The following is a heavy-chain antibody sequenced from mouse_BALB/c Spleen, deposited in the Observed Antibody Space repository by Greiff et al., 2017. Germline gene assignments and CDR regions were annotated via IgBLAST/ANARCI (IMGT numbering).Heavy chain of an antibody. Sequence: DVQLVESGGGLVQPGGSLRLSCATSGFTFTDYYMSWVRQPPGKALEWLGFIRNKANGYTTEYSASVKGRFTISRDNSQSILYLQMNTLRAEDSATYYCARDWGSSSTWFAYWGQGTLVTVSA. CDR3: ARDWGSSSTWFAY. D-gene: IGHD1-1*01. J-gene: IGHJ3*01. CDR1: GFTFTDYY. CDR2: IRNKANGYTT. V-gene: IGHV7-3*02.